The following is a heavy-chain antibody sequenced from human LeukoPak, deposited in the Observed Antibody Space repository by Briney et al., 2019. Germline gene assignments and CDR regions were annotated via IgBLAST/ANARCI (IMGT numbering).Heavy chain of an antibody. J-gene: IGHJ4*02. CDR1: GFTFNTYW. CDR2: ISAGGGST. CDR3: AKDTVGGSGIWDPVRLGIFDY. Sequence: GGSLRLSCAASGFTFNTYWMSWVRQAPGKGLEWVAGISAGGGSTYYADSVKGRFTISRDNSKNMLYLQMSSLRAEDTAVYYCAKDTVGGSGIWDPVRLGIFDYWGQGTLVTVSS. D-gene: IGHD3-10*01. V-gene: IGHV3-23*01.